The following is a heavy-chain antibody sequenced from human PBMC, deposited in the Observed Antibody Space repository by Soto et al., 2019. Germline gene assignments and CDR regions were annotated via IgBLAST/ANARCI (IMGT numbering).Heavy chain of an antibody. Sequence: SETLSLTCTVSGGSISSYYWSWIRQPPGKGLEWIGYIYYSGSTNYNPSLKSRVTISVDTSKNQFSLKLSSVTAADTAVYYCARATVTTFIPCDYWGQGTLVTVSS. D-gene: IGHD4-17*01. CDR2: IYYSGST. V-gene: IGHV4-59*01. J-gene: IGHJ4*02. CDR1: GGSISSYY. CDR3: ARATVTTFIPCDY.